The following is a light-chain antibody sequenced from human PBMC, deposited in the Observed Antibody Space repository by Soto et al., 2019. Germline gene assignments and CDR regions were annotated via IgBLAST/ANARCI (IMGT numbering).Light chain of an antibody. CDR1: QSVSSY. Sequence: EIVLTHSPATLSLSPGERATLSCRASQSVSSYLAWYQQKPGQAPRLLIYDASNRATGIPARFSGSGSGTDFTLTISSLEPEDFALYYCQQRSNWPRTFGQGTRLEIK. V-gene: IGKV3-11*01. J-gene: IGKJ5*01. CDR2: DAS. CDR3: QQRSNWPRT.